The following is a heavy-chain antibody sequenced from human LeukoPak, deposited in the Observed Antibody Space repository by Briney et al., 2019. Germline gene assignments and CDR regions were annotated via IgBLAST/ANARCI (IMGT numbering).Heavy chain of an antibody. D-gene: IGHD6-6*01. J-gene: IGHJ6*02. CDR1: GYTFTSYD. CDR3: ARDGDSSSLYYYYYGMDV. Sequence: ASVKVSCKASGYTFTSYDINWVRQATGQGLGWMGWMNPNSGNTGYAQKFQGRVTMTRNTSISTAYMELSSLRSEDTAVYYCARDGDSSSLYYYYYGMDVWGQGTTVTVSS. CDR2: MNPNSGNT. V-gene: IGHV1-8*01.